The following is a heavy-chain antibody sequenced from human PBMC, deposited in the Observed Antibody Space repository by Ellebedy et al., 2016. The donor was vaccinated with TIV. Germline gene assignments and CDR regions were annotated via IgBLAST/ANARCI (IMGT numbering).Heavy chain of an antibody. CDR1: GFTFSSYS. V-gene: IGHV3-21*01. CDR3: ARELSLRGMDV. J-gene: IGHJ6*02. CDR2: ISWSSSYI. Sequence: PGGSLRLSCAASGFTFSSYSMNRVRQAPGKGLEWVSFISWSSSYIYYADSVKGRFTISRDNAKNSLYLQMNSLRAEDTAVYYCARELSLRGMDVWGQGTTVTVSS.